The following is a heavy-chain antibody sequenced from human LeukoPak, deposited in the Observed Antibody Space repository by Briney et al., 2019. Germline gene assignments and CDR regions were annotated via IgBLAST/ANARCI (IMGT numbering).Heavy chain of an antibody. V-gene: IGHV4-34*01. D-gene: IGHD3-22*01. CDR2: INHSGST. CDR3: ARDFDSSGYYQY. Sequence: PSETLSLTCAVYGGSFSGYYWSWIRQPPGKGLEWIGEINHSGSTNYNPSLKSRVTISVDTSKNQFSLKLSSVTAADTAVYYCARDFDSSGYYQYWGQGTLVTVSS. CDR1: GGSFSGYY. J-gene: IGHJ4*02.